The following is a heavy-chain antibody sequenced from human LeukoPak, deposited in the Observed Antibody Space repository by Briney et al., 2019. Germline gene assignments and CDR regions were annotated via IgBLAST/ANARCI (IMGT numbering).Heavy chain of an antibody. Sequence: QPGGSLRLSCVASGFGFSDNSMSWVRQAPGKGLEWVSYISSSSNTIYYADSVKGRFTISRDNAKNSLYLQLNSLRDEDTAVYYCARDRWGRVVFDYWGQGTLVTVSS. J-gene: IGHJ4*02. CDR1: GFGFSDNS. D-gene: IGHD2-15*01. CDR2: ISSSSNTI. V-gene: IGHV3-48*02. CDR3: ARDRWGRVVFDY.